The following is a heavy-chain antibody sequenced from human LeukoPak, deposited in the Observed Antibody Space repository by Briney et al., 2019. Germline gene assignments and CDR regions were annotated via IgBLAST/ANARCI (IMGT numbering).Heavy chain of an antibody. Sequence: GGSLRLSCAASGFTFSSYAMSWVRQAPGKGLEWVSAISGSGGSTYYADSVKGRFTISRDNSKNTLYLQMNSLRAEDTAVYYCAKDIFIFGVVIPYYFDYRGQGTLVTVSS. D-gene: IGHD3-3*02. V-gene: IGHV3-23*01. J-gene: IGHJ4*02. CDR1: GFTFSSYA. CDR2: ISGSGGST. CDR3: AKDIFIFGVVIPYYFDY.